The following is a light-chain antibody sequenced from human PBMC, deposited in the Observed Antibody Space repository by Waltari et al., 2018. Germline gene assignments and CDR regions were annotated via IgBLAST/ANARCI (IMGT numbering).Light chain of an antibody. CDR3: AAWDDSLDGWV. Sequence: QSVLTQPPSAAGTPGQRVSISCSGGSSNIGANPVNWYQHLPGSAPKLLIYTNSHRPSGVPDRFSGSKSGTSASLAISGLQLLDEADYYCAAWDDSLDGWVFGGGTRVTVL. CDR1: SSNIGANP. CDR2: TNS. J-gene: IGLJ3*02. V-gene: IGLV1-44*01.